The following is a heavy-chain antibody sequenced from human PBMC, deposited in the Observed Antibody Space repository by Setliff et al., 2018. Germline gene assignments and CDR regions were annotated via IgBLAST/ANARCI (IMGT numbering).Heavy chain of an antibody. V-gene: IGHV3-23*01. CDR3: ARFAKCGGHCWNDY. J-gene: IGHJ4*02. CDR1: GFDYA. Sequence: PGGSLRLFCVVSGFDYAMSWVRQAPGKRLEWVSSISGGADKTYYADSVRGRFTISRDNSKNILYLQMNSLRPEDTAVYYCARFAKCGGHCWNDYWGQGTRVTVS. CDR2: ISGGADKT. D-gene: IGHD2-21*02.